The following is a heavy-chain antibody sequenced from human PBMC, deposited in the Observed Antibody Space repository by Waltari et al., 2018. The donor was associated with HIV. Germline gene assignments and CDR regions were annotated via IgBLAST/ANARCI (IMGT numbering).Heavy chain of an antibody. CDR3: ARGREYSYGSLFDY. J-gene: IGHJ4*02. V-gene: IGHV1-8*01. CDR1: GYTFTSYD. D-gene: IGHD5-18*01. CDR2: MNPNSGNT. Sequence: QVQLVQSGAEVKKPGASVKVSCTASGYTFTSYDLKWVRQATGQGLEWMGWMNPNSGNTGYAQKFQGRVTMTRNTSISSAYMELSSLRSEDTGVYYCARGREYSYGSLFDYWGQGTPVTVSS.